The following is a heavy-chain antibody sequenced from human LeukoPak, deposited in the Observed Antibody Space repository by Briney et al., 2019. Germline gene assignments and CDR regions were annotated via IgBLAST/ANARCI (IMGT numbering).Heavy chain of an antibody. CDR1: GGSISSSNW. Sequence: SETLSLTCAVSGGSISSSNWWSWVRQPPGKGLEWIGDIYHSGSTNYNPSLKSRVTISVDKSKNQFSLKLSSVTAADTAVYYCARGRTIFGVVDFDYWGQGTLVTVSS. CDR2: IYHSGST. CDR3: ARGRTIFGVVDFDY. J-gene: IGHJ4*02. V-gene: IGHV4-4*02. D-gene: IGHD3-3*01.